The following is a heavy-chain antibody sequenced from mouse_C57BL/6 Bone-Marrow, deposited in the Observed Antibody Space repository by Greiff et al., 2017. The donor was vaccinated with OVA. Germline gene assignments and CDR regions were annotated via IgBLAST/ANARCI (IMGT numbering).Heavy chain of an antibody. Sequence: QVQLQQSGTELVKPGASVKLSCKASGYTFTSYWMHWVKQRPGQGLEWIGNINPSNGGTNYNEKFKSKATLTVDKSSSTAYMQLSSLTSEDSAVYYGARSHYYGSSSWYFDVWGTGTTVTVSS. CDR3: ARSHYYGSSSWYFDV. D-gene: IGHD1-1*01. CDR2: INPSNGGT. CDR1: GYTFTSYW. J-gene: IGHJ1*03. V-gene: IGHV1-53*01.